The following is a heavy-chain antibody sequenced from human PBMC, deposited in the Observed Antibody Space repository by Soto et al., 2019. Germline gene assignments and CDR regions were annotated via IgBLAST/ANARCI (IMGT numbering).Heavy chain of an antibody. D-gene: IGHD2-2*02. CDR3: AHGYCSGASCYTEHYNWFDP. CDR1: GFTFSSYG. V-gene: IGHV3-23*01. Sequence: PGGSLRLSCAASGFTFSSYGMHWVRQAPGKGLEWVSSISGSGDHTYYADSVKGRFTISRDNSKNTLYLQMNSLRAEDTAVYYCAHGYCSGASCYTEHYNWFDPWGQGTLVTVSS. CDR2: ISGSGDHT. J-gene: IGHJ5*02.